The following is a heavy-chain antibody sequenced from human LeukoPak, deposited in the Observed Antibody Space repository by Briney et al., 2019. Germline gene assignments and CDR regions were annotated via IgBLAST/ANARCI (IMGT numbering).Heavy chain of an antibody. CDR2: IYSGGST. D-gene: IGHD4-11*01. V-gene: IGHV3-66*01. CDR3: AREDDYSNYVLDY. Sequence: GGSLRLSCAASGFTVSSNYMSWVRQAPGNGLEWVSVIYSGGSTYYADSVKGRFTISRDNSKNTLYLQMNSLRAEDTAVYYCAREDDYSNYVLDYWGQGTLVTVSS. J-gene: IGHJ4*02. CDR1: GFTVSSNY.